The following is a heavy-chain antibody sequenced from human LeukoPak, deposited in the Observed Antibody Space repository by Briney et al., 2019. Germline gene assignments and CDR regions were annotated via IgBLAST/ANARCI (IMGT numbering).Heavy chain of an antibody. CDR1: GFTFRAYA. CDR2: ISYDGSRT. D-gene: IGHD2/OR15-2a*01. Sequence: PGGSLRLSCAASGFTFRAYAMHWVRQAPGQGLEWVAVISYDGSRTYTADSVKGRITISRDNSEDTVYLHMNILRPEDTAVYYCARDAQDYFDSTTSFDSWGQGTLLIVSS. CDR3: ARDAQDYFDSTTSFDS. V-gene: IGHV3-30*04. J-gene: IGHJ4*02.